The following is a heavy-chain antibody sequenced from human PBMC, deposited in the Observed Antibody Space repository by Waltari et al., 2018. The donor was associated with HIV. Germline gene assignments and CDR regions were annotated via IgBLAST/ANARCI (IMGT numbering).Heavy chain of an antibody. D-gene: IGHD2-15*01. CDR2: ISSSSSTI. CDR1: GFTFSSYS. Sequence: EVQLEESGGGLVQPGGYLRLSCAASGFTFSSYSMNWVRQAPGTVLVLVSYISSSSSTIYYADSVKGLFTISSDNAKYSLYLQMNSLRAEDTAVYYCARVGAAYFDYWGQGTLVTVSS. V-gene: IGHV3-48*01. CDR3: ARVGAAYFDY. J-gene: IGHJ4*02.